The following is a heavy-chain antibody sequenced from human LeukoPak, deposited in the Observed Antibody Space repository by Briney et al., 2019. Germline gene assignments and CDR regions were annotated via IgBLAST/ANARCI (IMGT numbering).Heavy chain of an antibody. V-gene: IGHV3-23*01. CDR3: TGPGSGWSRYYFDF. CDR2: ITTGGAT. J-gene: IGHJ4*01. Sequence: GGSLRLSCAASGFTFSSYAMSWVRQAPGKGLEWVSTITTGGATYYADSVKGRFAISKDNSLKTVSLQMNTLRAEDTAVYYRTGPGSGWSRYYFDFWGPGTRVSVSS. CDR1: GFTFSSYA. D-gene: IGHD6-19*01.